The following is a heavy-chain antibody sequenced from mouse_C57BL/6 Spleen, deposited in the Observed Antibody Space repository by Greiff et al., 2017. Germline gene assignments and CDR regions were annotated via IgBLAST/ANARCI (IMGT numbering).Heavy chain of an antibody. CDR1: GYTFTSYW. D-gene: IGHD1-1*01. CDR2: IYPGSGST. CDR3: ARVYYGSPYWYCDV. J-gene: IGHJ1*03. Sequence: QVQLQQPGAELVKPGASVKMSCKASGYTFTSYWITWVKQRPGQGLEWIGDIYPGSGSTNYNEKFKSKATLTVDTSSSTAYMQLSSLTSEDSAVYYCARVYYGSPYWYCDVGGTGTTVTVSS. V-gene: IGHV1-55*01.